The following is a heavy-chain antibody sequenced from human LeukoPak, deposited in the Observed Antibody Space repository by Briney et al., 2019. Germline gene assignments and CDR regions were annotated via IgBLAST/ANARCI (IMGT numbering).Heavy chain of an antibody. CDR1: GFTFKKYW. Sequence: GESLRLSCAASGFTFKKYWMNWVRQVPGKGLECLANIKEDGSETYYADSVKGRFTISRDNSKNTLYLQMNSLRAEDTAVYYCAKDRGDYYYMDVWGKGTTVTVSS. V-gene: IGHV3-7*01. CDR3: AKDRGDYYYMDV. CDR2: IKEDGSET. J-gene: IGHJ6*03. D-gene: IGHD3-10*01.